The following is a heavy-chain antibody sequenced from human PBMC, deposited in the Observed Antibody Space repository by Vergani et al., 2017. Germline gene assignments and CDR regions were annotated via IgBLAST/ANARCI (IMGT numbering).Heavy chain of an antibody. CDR1: GFTFSSYS. CDR3: ARELPYGDYTFDY. V-gene: IGHV3-48*01. CDR2: INGVSSSI. Sequence: EVQLVESGGGLVQPGGSLRLSCAASGFTFSSYSMNWVRQAPGKGLEWVSYINGVSSSIYYADSVKGRFTISRDNAKKSLYLQMNSLRAEDTAVYYCARELPYGDYTFDYWGQGILVTVSS. J-gene: IGHJ4*02. D-gene: IGHD4-17*01.